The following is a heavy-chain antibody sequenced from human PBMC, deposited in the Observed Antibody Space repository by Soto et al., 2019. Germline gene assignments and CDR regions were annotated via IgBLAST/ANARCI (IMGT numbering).Heavy chain of an antibody. J-gene: IGHJ3*02. Sequence: GGSLRLSCASSGFTVSSNYMSWVRQAPGKGLEWVSVIYSGGSTYYADSVKGRFTISRDNAKNSLYLQMNSLRAEDTALYYCARGGGITMIVVVITRVAFAIWGQRTMVTVSS. CDR1: GFTVSSNY. V-gene: IGHV3-53*01. CDR3: ARGGGITMIVVVITRVAFAI. D-gene: IGHD3-22*01. CDR2: IYSGGST.